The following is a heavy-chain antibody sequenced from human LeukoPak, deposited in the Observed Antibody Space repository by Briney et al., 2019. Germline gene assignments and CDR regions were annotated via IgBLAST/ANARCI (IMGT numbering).Heavy chain of an antibody. CDR3: AREGIAAAGTLFDY. J-gene: IGHJ4*02. D-gene: IGHD6-13*01. V-gene: IGHV4-61*02. CDR1: GASISSSTYY. CDR2: IYTSGST. Sequence: SETLSLTCTVSGASISSSTYYWSWIRQPAGKGLEWIGRIYTSGSTNYNPSLKSRVTISVDTSKNQFSLKLSSVTAADTAVYYCAREGIAAAGTLFDYWGQGTLVTVSS.